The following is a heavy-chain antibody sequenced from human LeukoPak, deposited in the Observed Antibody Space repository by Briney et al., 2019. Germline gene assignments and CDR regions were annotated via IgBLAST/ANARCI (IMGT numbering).Heavy chain of an antibody. D-gene: IGHD6-13*01. J-gene: IGHJ4*02. CDR2: ISSSGSTI. CDR1: GFTFSSYE. V-gene: IGHV3-48*03. Sequence: PGGSLILSCAASGFTFSSYEMNWVRQAPGKGLEWVSYISSSGSTIYYADSVKGRFTISRDNAKNSLYLQMNSLRAEDTAVYYCASNSGVSSSWQRDYWGQGTLATVSS. CDR3: ASNSGVSSSWQRDY.